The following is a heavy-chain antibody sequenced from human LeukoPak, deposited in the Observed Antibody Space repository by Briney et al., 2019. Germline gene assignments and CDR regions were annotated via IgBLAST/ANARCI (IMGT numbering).Heavy chain of an antibody. D-gene: IGHD6-6*01. J-gene: IGHJ4*02. CDR1: GYSFTTYW. Sequence: GEYLKISCKGSGYSFTTYWIGWVRQMPGKGLEWMGIIYPGDSDTRYSPSFPGQVIISADKSINTAYLQWSSLKASDTAMYYCARVAKTGFSSSSDYFDYWGQGTLVTVSS. CDR3: ARVAKTGFSSSSDYFDY. V-gene: IGHV5-51*01. CDR2: IYPGDSDT.